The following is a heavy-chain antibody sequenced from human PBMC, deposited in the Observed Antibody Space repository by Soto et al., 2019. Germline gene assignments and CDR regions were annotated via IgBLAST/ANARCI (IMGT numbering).Heavy chain of an antibody. CDR2: ISYDGSNK. Sequence: GGSLRLSCAASVLTFSSYAMHWVRQAPGKGLEWVAVISYDGSNKYYADSVKGRFTISRDNSKNTLYLQMNSLRAEDTAVYYCAREKRITMIVVVQAPLDYWGQGTLVTVSS. CDR1: VLTFSSYA. D-gene: IGHD3-22*01. CDR3: AREKRITMIVVVQAPLDY. J-gene: IGHJ4*02. V-gene: IGHV3-30-3*01.